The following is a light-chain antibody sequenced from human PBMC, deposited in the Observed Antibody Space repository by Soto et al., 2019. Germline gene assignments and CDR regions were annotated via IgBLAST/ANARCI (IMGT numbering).Light chain of an antibody. V-gene: IGKV3-15*01. CDR1: QSISDT. CDR3: QQYNNWPWT. CDR2: GAS. J-gene: IGKJ1*01. Sequence: EIVMTQSPATLSVSPGGRVTLSCRASQSISDTIAWYQQKPGQAPRLLIYGASARAAGFPDRFSGSGSGTDFTLTISSLQSEDFAVYYCQQYNNWPWTFGQGNKVEIK.